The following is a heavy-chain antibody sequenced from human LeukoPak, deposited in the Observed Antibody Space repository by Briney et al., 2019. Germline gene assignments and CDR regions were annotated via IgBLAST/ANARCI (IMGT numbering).Heavy chain of an antibody. J-gene: IGHJ6*03. CDR3: GKQVRTRATSPYYYYYMDV. CDR1: GFTFDDYA. CDR2: ISWNSGSI. V-gene: IGHV3-9*01. D-gene: IGHD1-26*01. Sequence: GGSLRLSCAASGFTFDDYAMHWVRQAPGKGLEWVSGISWNSGSIGYADSVKGRFTISRDNAKNSLYLQMNSLTAEDAALYYCGKQVRTRATSPYYYYYMDVWGKGTTVTVSS.